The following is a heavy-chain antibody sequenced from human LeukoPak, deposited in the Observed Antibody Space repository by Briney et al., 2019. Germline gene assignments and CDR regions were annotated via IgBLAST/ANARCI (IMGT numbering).Heavy chain of an antibody. V-gene: IGHV4-31*03. CDR3: ARSTYYYDSSGYSFDY. Sequence: SQTLSLTCTVSGGSFSSGGYYWSWIRQHPGKGLEWIGYSYYSGSTYYNPSLKSRVTISVNTSKNQFSLKLSSVTAADTAVYYCARSTYYYDSSGYSFDYWGQGTLFTVSS. CDR2: SYYSGST. CDR1: GGSFSSGGYY. D-gene: IGHD3-22*01. J-gene: IGHJ4*02.